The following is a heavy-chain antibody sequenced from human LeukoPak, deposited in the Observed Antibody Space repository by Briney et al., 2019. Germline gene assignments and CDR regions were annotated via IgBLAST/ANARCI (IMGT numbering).Heavy chain of an antibody. V-gene: IGHV3-23*01. J-gene: IGHJ4*02. D-gene: IGHD5-24*01. CDR3: TRVGYIDEGIDY. Sequence: GGSLRLSCAASGFTFSSYAMSWVRQAPGKGLEWVSAISGSGGSTYYADSVKGRFTISRDNAKNSLYLQMNSLRAEDTGIYYCTRVGYIDEGIDYWGQGTLVTVSS. CDR2: ISGSGGST. CDR1: GFTFSSYA.